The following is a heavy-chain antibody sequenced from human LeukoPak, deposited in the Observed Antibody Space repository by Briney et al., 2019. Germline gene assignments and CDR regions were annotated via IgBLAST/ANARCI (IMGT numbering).Heavy chain of an antibody. CDR3: ARDQERWELLSGPFDY. V-gene: IGHV1-18*01. J-gene: IGHJ4*02. CDR2: ISAYNSNT. D-gene: IGHD1-26*01. CDR1: GYTFTSYG. Sequence: ASVTVSCKASGYTFTSYGISWVRQAPGQGLEWMGWISAYNSNTHYAQKLQGRVTMTTDTSTSTAYMELRSLRSDDTAVYYCARDQERWELLSGPFDYWGQGTLVTVSS.